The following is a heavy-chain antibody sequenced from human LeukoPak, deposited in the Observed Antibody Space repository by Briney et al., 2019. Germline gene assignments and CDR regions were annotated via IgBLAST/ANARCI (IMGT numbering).Heavy chain of an antibody. V-gene: IGHV6-1*01. Sequence: SQTLSLTCAISGNSVSVKSDVWNWIRQSPSRGLEWLGRTYYRSKWINDYATSVKSRIIISPDTSKNQFSLHLNSVTPEDTAVYYCARDADWAYDAFDIWGQGTMVTVSS. CDR2: TYYRSKWIN. J-gene: IGHJ3*02. CDR3: ARDADWAYDAFDI. CDR1: GNSVSVKSDV. D-gene: IGHD3-9*01.